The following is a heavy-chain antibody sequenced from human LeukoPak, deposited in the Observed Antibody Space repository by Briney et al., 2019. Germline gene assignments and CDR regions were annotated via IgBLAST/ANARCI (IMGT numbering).Heavy chain of an antibody. Sequence: ASVKVSCKASGYTFTSYDINWVRQAPGQGLEWMGWMNPNSGNTGYAQKFQGRVTMTRNTSISTAYMELSSLRSEDTAVYYCARSRVRGVGTFDYWGQGTLVTVSS. CDR2: MNPNSGNT. V-gene: IGHV1-8*01. CDR3: ARSRVRGVGTFDY. J-gene: IGHJ4*02. D-gene: IGHD3-10*01. CDR1: GYTFTSYD.